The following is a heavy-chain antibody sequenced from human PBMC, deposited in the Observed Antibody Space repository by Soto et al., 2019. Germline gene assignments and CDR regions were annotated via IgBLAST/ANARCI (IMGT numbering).Heavy chain of an antibody. CDR1: GLTFTSYG. Sequence: GGSLRLSCAASGLTFTSYGMHWVRQAPGKGLEWMALILHDGSAEYYADSVKGRFTISRDNSKNTLYLQMNSLRAGDTAVYYCARSRDGYSFYFYYGMDGWGQGTTVTVSS. J-gene: IGHJ6*02. V-gene: IGHV3-30*03. D-gene: IGHD4-4*01. CDR3: ARSRDGYSFYFYYGMDG. CDR2: ILHDGSAE.